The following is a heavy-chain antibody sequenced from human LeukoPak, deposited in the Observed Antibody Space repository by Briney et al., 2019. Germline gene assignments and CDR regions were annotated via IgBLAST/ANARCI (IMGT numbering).Heavy chain of an antibody. CDR2: ISSSSSTI. CDR1: GFTFSSYS. CDR3: ARDGTVAGIVDYFDY. Sequence: GGSLRLSCAASGFTFSSYSMNWVRQAPGKGLEWVSYISSSSSTIDYADSVKGRFTISKDNAKNTLYLQMNSLRAEDTAVYYCARDGTVAGIVDYFDYWGLGTLVTVSS. D-gene: IGHD6-19*01. J-gene: IGHJ4*02. V-gene: IGHV3-48*01.